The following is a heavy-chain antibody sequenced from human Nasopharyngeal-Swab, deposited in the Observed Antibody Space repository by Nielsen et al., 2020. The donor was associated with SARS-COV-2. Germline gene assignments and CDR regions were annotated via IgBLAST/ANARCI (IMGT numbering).Heavy chain of an antibody. Sequence: WIRQPPGKGLEWIGSIYYSGSTYYNPSLKSRVTISVDTSKNQFSLKLSSVTAADTAVYYCARHGSKSSRWLQLEAWFDPWGQGTLVTVSS. CDR2: IYYSGST. V-gene: IGHV4-39*01. J-gene: IGHJ5*02. D-gene: IGHD5-24*01. CDR3: ARHGSKSSRWLQLEAWFDP.